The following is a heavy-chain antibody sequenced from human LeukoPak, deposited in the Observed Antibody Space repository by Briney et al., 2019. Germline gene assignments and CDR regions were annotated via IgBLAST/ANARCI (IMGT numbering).Heavy chain of an antibody. V-gene: IGHV1-69-2*01. CDR3: ATVPTAVAGTDY. D-gene: IGHD6-19*01. CDR1: GYTFTDYY. CDR2: VDPEGGET. J-gene: IGHJ4*02. Sequence: ASVKVSCKVSGYTFTDYYMHWVQQAPGKGLEWMGLVDPEGGETIYAEKFQGRVTITADTSTDTAYMELSSLRSEDTAVYYCATVPTAVAGTDYWGQGTLVTVSS.